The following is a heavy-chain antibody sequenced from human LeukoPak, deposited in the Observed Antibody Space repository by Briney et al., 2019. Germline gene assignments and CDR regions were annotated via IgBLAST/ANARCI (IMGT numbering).Heavy chain of an antibody. D-gene: IGHD6-6*01. CDR2: IDPSDSYT. CDR3: ARLQLGVNYYYFGMDV. V-gene: IGHV5-10-1*01. CDR1: GYSFTSSW. J-gene: IGHJ6*02. Sequence: GEPLRISCKGSGYSFTSSWISWVRRMPGKGLDWMGRIDPSDSYTNYSPSFQGHVTISADKSINTAYLQWSSLKASDTAMYYCARLQLGVNYYYFGMDVWGQGTTVTVSS.